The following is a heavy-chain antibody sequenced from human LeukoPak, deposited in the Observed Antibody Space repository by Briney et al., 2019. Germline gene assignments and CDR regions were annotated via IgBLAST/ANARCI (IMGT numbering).Heavy chain of an antibody. CDR1: GFTFRTYG. Sequence: PGGSLRLSCAACGFTFRTYGIHWVRQATGKGLEWVSAIGSAGDTFSPGSVKGPFTISRENARNSFYLQMNSLRAEDTAVYYCARDSSGWDYQYYYYYMDVWGKGTTVTISS. CDR3: ARDSSGWDYQYYYYYMDV. V-gene: IGHV3-13*01. CDR2: IGSAGDT. J-gene: IGHJ6*03. D-gene: IGHD6-19*01.